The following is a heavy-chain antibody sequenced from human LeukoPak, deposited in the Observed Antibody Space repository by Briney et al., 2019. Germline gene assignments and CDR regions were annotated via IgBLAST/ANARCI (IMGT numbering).Heavy chain of an antibody. CDR1: GITFSSYS. D-gene: IGHD3-3*01. J-gene: IGHJ4*02. CDR3: AKAVTYYDFWSGYPGGDFDY. V-gene: IGHV3-48*01. CDR2: LSSDNYTI. Sequence: GGSLRLSCAASGITFSSYSMNWVRQAPGKGLEWISYLSSDNYTIYYADSVKGRFIISRDNAKDSLYLQMNSLRAEDTAVYYCAKAVTYYDFWSGYPGGDFDYWGQGTLVTVSS.